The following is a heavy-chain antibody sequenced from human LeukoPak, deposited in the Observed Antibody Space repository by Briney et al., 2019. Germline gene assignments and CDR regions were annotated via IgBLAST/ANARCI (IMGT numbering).Heavy chain of an antibody. CDR2: IFYSGST. D-gene: IGHD4-17*01. J-gene: IGHJ4*02. Sequence: SETLSLTCAVYGGSFSGYYWSWVRQPPGKGLEWIGEIFYSGSTNYNPSLKSRVTLSLDKSKNQFSLKLTSVTAADTAVYYCARDGDYGFFDYWGQGSLVTVSS. CDR3: ARDGDYGFFDY. V-gene: IGHV4-34*12. CDR1: GGSFSGYY.